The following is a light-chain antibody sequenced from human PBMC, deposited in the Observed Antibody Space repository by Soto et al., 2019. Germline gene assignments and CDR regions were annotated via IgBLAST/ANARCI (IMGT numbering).Light chain of an antibody. CDR1: SSNIGAEYD. V-gene: IGLV1-40*01. CDR2: GDN. Sequence: QSVLTQPPSVSGAPGQRVAISCTGSSSNIGAEYDVHWYQQLPGTAPKRLIYGDNNRPSGVPDRFSGSKSGTSASLAITGLQTEDEADYYCQSYDSSLSVVVFGGGTKLTVL. J-gene: IGLJ2*01. CDR3: QSYDSSLSVVV.